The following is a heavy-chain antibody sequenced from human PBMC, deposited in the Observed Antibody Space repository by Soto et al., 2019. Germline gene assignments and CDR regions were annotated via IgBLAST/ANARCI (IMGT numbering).Heavy chain of an antibody. D-gene: IGHD3-9*01. J-gene: IGHJ5*02. V-gene: IGHV4-59*01. CDR3: AREAHYDILTGSNNWFDP. CDR2: IYYSGST. CDR1: CGSIISYY. Sequence: PSETLSLTCTFSCGSIISYYWSWIRQPPGKGLEWIGYIYYSGSTNYNPSLKSRVTISVDTSKNQFSLKLSSVTAADTAVYYCAREAHYDILTGSNNWFDPWGQGTLVTVS.